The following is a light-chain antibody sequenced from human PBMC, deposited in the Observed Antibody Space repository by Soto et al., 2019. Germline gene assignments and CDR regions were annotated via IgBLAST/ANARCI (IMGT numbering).Light chain of an antibody. J-gene: IGLJ1*01. CDR2: GNS. Sequence: QSVLTQPPSVSGAPGQRVTISCTGSSSNIGAGYDVHWYQQLPGTAPKLLIHGNSNRPSGVPDRFSGSKSGTSASLAITGLQAEDEADYYCQSYDSSLYVFGTGTKVTVL. V-gene: IGLV1-40*01. CDR1: SSNIGAGYD. CDR3: QSYDSSLYV.